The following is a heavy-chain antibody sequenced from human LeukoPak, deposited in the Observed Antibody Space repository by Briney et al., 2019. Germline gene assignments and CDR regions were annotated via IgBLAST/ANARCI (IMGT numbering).Heavy chain of an antibody. CDR3: ASTPNIAAAGTNPDH. V-gene: IGHV1-69*13. CDR1: GGTFSSYA. CDR2: IIPIFGTA. D-gene: IGHD6-13*01. Sequence: ASVKVSCKASGGTFSSYAISWVRQAPGQGLEWMGGIIPIFGTANYAQKFQGRVTITADESTSTAYMELSSLRSEDTAVYYCASTPNIAAAGTNPDHWGQGTLVTVSS. J-gene: IGHJ4*02.